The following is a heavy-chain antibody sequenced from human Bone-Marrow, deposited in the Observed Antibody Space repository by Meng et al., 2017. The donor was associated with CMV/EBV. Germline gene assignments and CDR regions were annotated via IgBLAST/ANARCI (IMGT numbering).Heavy chain of an antibody. J-gene: IGHJ4*02. CDR1: GFTFSSYG. CDR2: IWYDGSNK. Sequence: GGSLRLSCAASGFTFSSYGMHWVRQAPGKGLEWVAVIWYDGSNKYYADSVKGRFTISRDNSKNTLYLQMNSLRAEDTAVYYCAKSGYSYGPLLDYWGQGTLVTVSS. D-gene: IGHD5-18*01. CDR3: AKSGYSYGPLLDY. V-gene: IGHV3-33*06.